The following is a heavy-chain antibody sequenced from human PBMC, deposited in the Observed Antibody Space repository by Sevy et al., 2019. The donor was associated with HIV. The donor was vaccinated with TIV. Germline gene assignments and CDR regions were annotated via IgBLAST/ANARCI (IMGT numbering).Heavy chain of an antibody. V-gene: IGHV1-2*02. CDR2: INPDSGGP. J-gene: IGHJ4*02. Sequence: ASVKVSCKASGYTFTGYYMHWMRQAPGQGLEWMGWINPDSGGPTYAPKFQGRVTLTRDTSISTAYMDLSRLKSDDTAVYYCVRDDGDGYFEYRGQGTLVTVSS. CDR3: VRDDGDGYFEY. CDR1: GYTFTGYY.